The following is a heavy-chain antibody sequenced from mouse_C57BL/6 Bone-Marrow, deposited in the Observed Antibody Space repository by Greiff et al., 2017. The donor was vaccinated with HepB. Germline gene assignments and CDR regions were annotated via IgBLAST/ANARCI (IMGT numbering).Heavy chain of an antibody. V-gene: IGHV7-3*01. CDR1: GFTFTDYY. CDR3: ARYDYNDFDD. D-gene: IGHD1-1*01. CDR2: IRNKANGYTT. J-gene: IGHJ2*01. Sequence: EVKLVESGGGLVQPGGSLSLSCAASGFTFTDYYMSWVRQPPGKALEWLGFIRNKANGYTTEYSASVKGRFTITRDNSQIILYLKMNAMSAEDSASYYCARYDYNDFDDWGQGTTLTVSS.